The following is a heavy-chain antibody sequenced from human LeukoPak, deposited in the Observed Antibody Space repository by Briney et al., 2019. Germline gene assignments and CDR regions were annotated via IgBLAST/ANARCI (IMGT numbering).Heavy chain of an antibody. J-gene: IGHJ5*02. CDR1: GGSISSYY. CDR2: IYYSGST. CDR3: ARDQEGCSSTSCYNNWFDP. V-gene: IGHV4-59*01. Sequence: PSETLSLTCTVSGGSISSYYWSWIRQPPGKGLEWIGYIYYSGSTNYNPSLKSRVTISVDTSKNQFSLKLSSVTAADTAVYYCARDQEGCSSTSCYNNWFDPWGQGTLVTVSS. D-gene: IGHD2-2*01.